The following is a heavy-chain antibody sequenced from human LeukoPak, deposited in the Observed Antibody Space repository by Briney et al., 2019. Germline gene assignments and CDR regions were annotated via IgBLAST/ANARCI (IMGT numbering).Heavy chain of an antibody. D-gene: IGHD6-13*01. CDR1: GFTFSSYS. CDR3: AKDRRQLSIFDY. J-gene: IGHJ4*02. CDR2: ISGSGGST. V-gene: IGHV3-23*01. Sequence: GGSLRPSCAASGFTFSSYSMNWARQAPGKGLEWVSAISGSGGSTYYADSVKGRFTISRDNSKNTLYLQMNSLRAEDTAVYYCAKDRRQLSIFDYWGQGTLVTVSS.